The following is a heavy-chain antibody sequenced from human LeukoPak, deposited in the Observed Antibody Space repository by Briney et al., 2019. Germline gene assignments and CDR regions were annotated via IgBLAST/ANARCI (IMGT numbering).Heavy chain of an antibody. V-gene: IGHV3-7*01. D-gene: IGHD3-22*01. J-gene: IGHJ4*02. CDR2: IKQDGSEK. CDR1: GFTFNSYW. Sequence: GGSLRLSCAASGFTFNSYWMSWVRQAPGKGLEWVANIKQDGSEKYYVDSVKGRFTISRDNAKNSPYLQMNSLRAEDTAVYYCARDMGGAYYYDSSGYYIDYWGQGTLVTVSS. CDR3: ARDMGGAYYYDSSGYYIDY.